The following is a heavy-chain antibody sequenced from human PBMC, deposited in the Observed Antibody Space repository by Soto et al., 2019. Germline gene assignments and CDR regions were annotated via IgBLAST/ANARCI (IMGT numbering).Heavy chain of an antibody. D-gene: IGHD3-3*01. J-gene: IGHJ4*02. CDR1: GFTFSGSA. CDR3: TTSTYYDFWSGYSGEDY. Sequence: GGSLRLSCAASGFTFSGSAMHWVRQASGKGLEWVGRIRSKANSYATAYAASVKGRFTISRDDSKNTAYLQMNSLKTEDTAVYYCTTSTYYDFWSGYSGEDYWGQGTLVTVSS. CDR2: IRSKANSYAT. V-gene: IGHV3-73*01.